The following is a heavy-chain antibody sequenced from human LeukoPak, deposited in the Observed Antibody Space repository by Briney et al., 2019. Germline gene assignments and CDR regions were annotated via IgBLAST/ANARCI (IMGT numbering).Heavy chain of an antibody. CDR1: GGSFSGYY. D-gene: IGHD2-2*02. Sequence: SETLSLTCAVYGGSFSGYYWSWIRQPPGKGLEWIGEINHSGSTNYNPSLKSRVTISVDTSKNQFSLKLSSVTAADTAVYYRASLPAAIYRYYYGMDVWGQGTTVTVSS. CDR3: ASLPAAIYRYYYGMDV. J-gene: IGHJ6*02. CDR2: INHSGST. V-gene: IGHV4-34*01.